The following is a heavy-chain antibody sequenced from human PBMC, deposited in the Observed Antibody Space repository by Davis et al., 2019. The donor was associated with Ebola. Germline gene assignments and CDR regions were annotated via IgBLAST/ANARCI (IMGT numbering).Heavy chain of an antibody. CDR1: GSTFSTYG. CDR2: IWFDGSNK. J-gene: IGHJ6*02. V-gene: IGHV3-33*01. Sequence: SLKISCAASGSTFSTYGMHWLRQAPGKGLEWVAIIWFDGSNKYYADSVKGRFTISRDNSKNTLYLQMNSLRAEDTAVYYCARNSGTYGFYYYGMDVWGQGTTVTVSS. D-gene: IGHD1-26*01. CDR3: ARNSGTYGFYYYGMDV.